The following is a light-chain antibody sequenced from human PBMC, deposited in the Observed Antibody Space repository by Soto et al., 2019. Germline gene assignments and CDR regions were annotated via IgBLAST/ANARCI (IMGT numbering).Light chain of an antibody. CDR2: DAS. V-gene: IGKV1-5*01. CDR1: QSISSW. CDR3: QQYNSYLT. Sequence: DIQMTQSPSTLSASVGDRVTITCRASQSISSWLAWYQQKPGKAPKLLIYDASCLESGVPSRFSGSGSGTDFTLTSSILQPDDFATYYCQQYNSYLTFCQGAKWQFK. J-gene: IGKJ1*01.